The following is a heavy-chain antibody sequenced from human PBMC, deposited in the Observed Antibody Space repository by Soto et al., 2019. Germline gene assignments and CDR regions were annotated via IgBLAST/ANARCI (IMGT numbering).Heavy chain of an antibody. Sequence: QLQLQESGSGLVKPSQTLSLTCAVSGGSISSGGYSWSWIRQPPGKGLEWIGYIYHSGSTYYNPPRKSRVTISVDRSKNQFSLKLSSVTAADTAVYYCARTYYGSGNWFDPWGQGTLVTVSS. CDR1: GGSISSGGYS. D-gene: IGHD3-10*01. J-gene: IGHJ5*02. CDR2: IYHSGST. V-gene: IGHV4-30-2*01. CDR3: ARTYYGSGNWFDP.